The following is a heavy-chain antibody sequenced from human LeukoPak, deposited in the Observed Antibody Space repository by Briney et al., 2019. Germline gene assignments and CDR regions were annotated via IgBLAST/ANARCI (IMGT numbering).Heavy chain of an antibody. D-gene: IGHD3-22*01. CDR1: GFTLSNYG. Sequence: GRSLRLSCAAFGFTLSNYGMHWVRQAPGKGLEWVAAIWHDGSRKYYAESVKGRFTISRDNARNTVYVQMDSLRAEDTAVYYCARDEGDSSGYYPGLWGQGTLVTVSS. CDR2: IWHDGSRK. V-gene: IGHV3-33*01. CDR3: ARDEGDSSGYYPGL. J-gene: IGHJ1*01.